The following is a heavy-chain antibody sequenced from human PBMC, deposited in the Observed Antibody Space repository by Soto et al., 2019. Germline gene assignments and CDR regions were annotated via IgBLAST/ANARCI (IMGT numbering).Heavy chain of an antibody. CDR3: ARNLRSERYFDWLANWFDP. J-gene: IGHJ5*02. CDR2: IIPIFGTA. CDR1: GGTFSSYA. Sequence: QVQLVQSGAEVKKPGSSVKVSCKASGGTFSSYAISWVRQAPGQGLEWMGGIIPIFGTANYAQKFQGRVTITADESTSTAYMELSSLRSEDTAVYYCARNLRSERYFDWLANWFDPWGQETLVTVSS. V-gene: IGHV1-69*01. D-gene: IGHD3-9*01.